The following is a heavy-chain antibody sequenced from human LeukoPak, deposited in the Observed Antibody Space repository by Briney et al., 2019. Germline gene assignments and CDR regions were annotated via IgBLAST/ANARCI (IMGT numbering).Heavy chain of an antibody. D-gene: IGHD2-15*01. Sequence: GGSLRLSCSASGFTFTGYAMHWVRQAPGKGLEYFSGVSSNGGSTYYGGSVKGRFTISRDYSKNTLYLQMSSLRAEDAAVYYCVKGAVAATRVWFDPWGQGTLVTVSS. CDR2: VSSNGGST. J-gene: IGHJ5*02. V-gene: IGHV3-64D*09. CDR1: GFTFTGYA. CDR3: VKGAVAATRVWFDP.